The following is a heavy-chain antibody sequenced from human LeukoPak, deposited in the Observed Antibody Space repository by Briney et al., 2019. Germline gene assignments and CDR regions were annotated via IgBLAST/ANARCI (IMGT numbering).Heavy chain of an antibody. CDR2: INSDGSNT. V-gene: IGHV3-74*03. Sequence: GGFLRLSWAASEFTFSTFWKHWVRQAPGKGLVWVSGINSDGSNTTYADSVKSRFTISRNNAENTLYLQMNSLRAEDTAVYYCARGRYYGMDVWGQGTTVTVSS. CDR1: EFTFSTFW. CDR3: ARGRYYGMDV. J-gene: IGHJ6*02.